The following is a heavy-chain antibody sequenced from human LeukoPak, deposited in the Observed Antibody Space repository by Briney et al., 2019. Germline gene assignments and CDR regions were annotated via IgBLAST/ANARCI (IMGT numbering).Heavy chain of an antibody. V-gene: IGHV1-69*04. CDR2: IIPILGIA. J-gene: IGHJ4*02. CDR1: GGTFSSYA. Sequence: SVKVSCKASGGTFSSYAISWVRQAPGQGLEWMGRIIPILGIANYAQKFQGRVTITADKSTSTAYMELSSPRSEDTAVYYCVPQETSTRYFDYWGQGTLVTVSS. CDR3: VPQETSTRYFDY.